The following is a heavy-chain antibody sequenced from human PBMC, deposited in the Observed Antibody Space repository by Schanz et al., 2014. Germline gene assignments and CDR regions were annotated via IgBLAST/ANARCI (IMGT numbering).Heavy chain of an antibody. Sequence: ESGGGLVKPGGSLRLSCATSGFTLNNAWMNWVRQAPGKGLQWVARIKSKTDGGTRDYAAPVKGRFTISTDDSKNTVYLQRNSLQTEDTAVYYCTADLWFGAVWGVWWGQGTLXTVSS. V-gene: IGHV3-15*01. CDR1: GFTLNNAW. J-gene: IGHJ4*02. CDR3: TADLWFGAVWGVW. D-gene: IGHD3-10*01. CDR2: IKSKTDGGTR.